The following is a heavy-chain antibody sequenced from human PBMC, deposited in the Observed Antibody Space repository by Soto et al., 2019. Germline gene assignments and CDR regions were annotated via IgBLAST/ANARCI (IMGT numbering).Heavy chain of an antibody. CDR3: ARGLLGYYYYRMDV. J-gene: IGHJ6*02. CDR1: GGSISSYY. V-gene: IGHV4-59*01. D-gene: IGHD3-16*01. Sequence: PSETLSLTCTVSGGSISSYYWSWIRQPPGKGLEWIGYIYYSGSTNYNPSLKSRVTISVDTSKNQFSLKLSSVTAADTAVYYCARGLLGYYYYRMDVWGQGTTVTVSS. CDR2: IYYSGST.